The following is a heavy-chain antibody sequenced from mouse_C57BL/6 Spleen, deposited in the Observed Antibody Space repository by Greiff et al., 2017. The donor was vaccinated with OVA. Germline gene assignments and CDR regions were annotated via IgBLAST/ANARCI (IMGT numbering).Heavy chain of an antibody. CDR3: ARWRSNYEVDY. CDR2: IYPRSGNT. J-gene: IGHJ2*01. CDR1: GYTFTSYG. D-gene: IGHD2-5*01. Sequence: VQLQQSGAELARPGASVKLSCKASGYTFTSYGISWVKQRTGQGLEWIGEIYPRSGNTYYNEKFKGKATLTAGKSSSTAYMELRSLTSEDSAVYFCARWRSNYEVDYWGQGTTLTVSS. V-gene: IGHV1-81*01.